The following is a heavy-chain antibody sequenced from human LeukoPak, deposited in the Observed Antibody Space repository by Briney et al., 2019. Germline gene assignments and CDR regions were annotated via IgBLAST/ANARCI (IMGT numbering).Heavy chain of an antibody. D-gene: IGHD6-25*01. CDR3: ARGPPLCSSAGPSVYYYYMDV. Sequence: KPSETLSLTCAVYGGPSSVYYWSWIRQPPGKGLEWIGEINHRGSSNYNPSLKSRVTISVDTSKIQFSLKLSSVTAADTAVYYCARGPPLCSSAGPSVYYYYMDVWGKGTTVTVSS. CDR1: GGPSSVYY. CDR2: INHRGSS. J-gene: IGHJ6*03. V-gene: IGHV4-34*01.